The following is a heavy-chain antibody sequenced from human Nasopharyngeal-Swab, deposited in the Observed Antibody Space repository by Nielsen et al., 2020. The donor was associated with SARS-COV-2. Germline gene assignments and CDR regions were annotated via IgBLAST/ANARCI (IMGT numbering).Heavy chain of an antibody. V-gene: IGHV3-23*01. D-gene: IGHD1-7*01. CDR3: ARDGTGTLDYYYYYGMDV. Sequence: GGSLRLSCAASGFTFTNYAMTWVRQAPGKGLEWISTISGNGGMTYSADSVRGRFAISRDDSTNTVFLQMNILRAEDTAVYYCARDGTGTLDYYYYYGMDVWGQGTTVTVSS. CDR2: ISGNGGMT. CDR1: GFTFTNYA. J-gene: IGHJ6*02.